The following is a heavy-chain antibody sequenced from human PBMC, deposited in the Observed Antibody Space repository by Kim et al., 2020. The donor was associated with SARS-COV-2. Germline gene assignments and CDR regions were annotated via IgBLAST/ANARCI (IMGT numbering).Heavy chain of an antibody. D-gene: IGHD3-10*01. V-gene: IGHV3-30-3*01. CDR2: ISYDGSNK. CDR3: ARAGQEVLLWFGELFD. CDR1: GFTFSSYT. Sequence: GGSLRLSCAASGFTFSSYTLHWVRQAPGKGLEWVAVISYDGSNKFYADSVKGRFTISRDNSTNTLYLQMSNMRPEDTAVYYCARAGQEVLLWFGELFDWGQGTLVTGSS. J-gene: IGHJ4*02.